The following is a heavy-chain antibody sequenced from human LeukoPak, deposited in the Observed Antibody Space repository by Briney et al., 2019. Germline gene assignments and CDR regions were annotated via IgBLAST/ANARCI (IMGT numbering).Heavy chain of an antibody. D-gene: IGHD3-22*01. V-gene: IGHV1-2*04. CDR1: GYTFTGYY. CDR2: INPNSGGT. J-gene: IGHJ4*02. Sequence: ASVKVSCKASGYTFTGYYMHWVRQAPGQGLEWMGWINPNSGGTNYAQKFQGWVTMTRDTSISTAYMELSRLRSDDTAVYYCARADSSGYPNFAYGGQGTLVTVSS. CDR3: ARADSSGYPNFAY.